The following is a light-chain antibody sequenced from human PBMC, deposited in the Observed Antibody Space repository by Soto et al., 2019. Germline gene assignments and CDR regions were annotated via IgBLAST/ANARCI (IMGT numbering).Light chain of an antibody. V-gene: IGLV1-47*02. CDR1: ISNIGSNY. CDR3: AAWDDSMHGYV. J-gene: IGLJ1*01. CDR2: SND. Sequence: QSLPTQPPSASWTAGQRFTISFSGSISNIGSNYVYWYQQLPGTAPKLLIYSNDQRPSGVPDRFSGSKSGTSASLAISGLRSEDEADYYCAAWDDSMHGYVFATWTKVTAL.